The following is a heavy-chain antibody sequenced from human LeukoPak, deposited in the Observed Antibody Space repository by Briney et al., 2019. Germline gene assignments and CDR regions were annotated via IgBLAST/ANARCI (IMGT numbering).Heavy chain of an antibody. CDR2: INPNSGGT. D-gene: IGHD3-10*01. CDR3: ARVPRIRANCFDY. J-gene: IGHJ4*02. CDR1: GYTFTGYY. V-gene: IGHV1-2*02. Sequence: GASVKVSCKASGYTFTGYYMHWVRQAPGQGLEWMGWINPNSGGTNYAQKFQGRVTMTRDTSISTAYMELSRLRSEDTAVYYCARVPRIRANCFDYWGQGTLVTVSS.